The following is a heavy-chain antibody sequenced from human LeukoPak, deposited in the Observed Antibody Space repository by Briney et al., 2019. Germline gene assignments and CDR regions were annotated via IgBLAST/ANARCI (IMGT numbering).Heavy chain of an antibody. J-gene: IGHJ4*02. CDR1: GYTFTDYF. Sequence: ASVKVSCEASGYTFTDYFIHWARQAPGQGLEWMGWINPNSGDTNCAQKFQGSVTMTRDTSISTAYMELRSLRSDDMAVYYCARGASYVILTGYSYFDYWGQGTLVTVSS. D-gene: IGHD3-9*01. CDR2: INPNSGDT. V-gene: IGHV1-2*02. CDR3: ARGASYVILTGYSYFDY.